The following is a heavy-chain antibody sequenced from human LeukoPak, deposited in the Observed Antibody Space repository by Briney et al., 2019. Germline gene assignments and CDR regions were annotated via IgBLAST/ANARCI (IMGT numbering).Heavy chain of an antibody. J-gene: IGHJ6*02. CDR1: GYTFTGYY. CDR2: INPISGGT. Sequence: ASVKVSCKASGYTFTGYYMHWVRQAPGQGLEWMGWINPISGGTNYAQKFQGRVTMTRDTSISTAYMELSRLRSDDTAVYHCARVNDSSGYTYFYYYGMDVWGQGTTVTVSS. V-gene: IGHV1-2*02. D-gene: IGHD3-22*01. CDR3: ARVNDSSGYTYFYYYGMDV.